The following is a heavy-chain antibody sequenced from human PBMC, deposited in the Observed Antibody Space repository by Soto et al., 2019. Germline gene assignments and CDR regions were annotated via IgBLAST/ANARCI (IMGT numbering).Heavy chain of an antibody. CDR3: ARQGMEYQLLLYYYGMDV. Sequence: SETLSLNCTVSGGSISSSSYYWGWIRQTPGKGLEWIGSIYYSGSTYYNPSLKSRVTISVDTSKNQFSLKLSSVTAADTAVYYCARQGMEYQLLLYYYGMDVWGQGTTVTVSS. J-gene: IGHJ6*02. CDR1: GGSISSSSYY. D-gene: IGHD2-2*01. CDR2: IYYSGST. V-gene: IGHV4-39*01.